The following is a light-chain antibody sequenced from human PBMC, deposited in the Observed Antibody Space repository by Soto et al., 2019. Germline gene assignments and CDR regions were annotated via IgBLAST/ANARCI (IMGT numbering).Light chain of an antibody. CDR3: QQCTNWPPT. CDR1: QSVSSIY. CDR2: GAS. Sequence: EIVLTQSPGTLSLSPGERATLSCRASQSVSSIYLAWYQQKPGQAPRLLIYGASSRATGIPDRFSGSGSGTDFTLTISRLEPEDFAVYYCQQCTNWPPTFGGGTKVDIK. V-gene: IGKV3D-20*02. J-gene: IGKJ4*01.